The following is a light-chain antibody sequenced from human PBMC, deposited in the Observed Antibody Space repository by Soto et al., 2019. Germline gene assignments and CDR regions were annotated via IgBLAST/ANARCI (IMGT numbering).Light chain of an antibody. CDR2: GAS. CDR1: QSVSSN. V-gene: IGKV3-15*01. J-gene: IGKJ1*01. Sequence: EIVMTQSPATLSVSRGERATLSCRASQSVSSNLAWYQQKPGQAPRLLIYGASTRATGIPARFSGSGSGTEFTLTISSLQSEDFAVYYCQHYNNWPPWTFGHGTKVEVK. CDR3: QHYNNWPPWT.